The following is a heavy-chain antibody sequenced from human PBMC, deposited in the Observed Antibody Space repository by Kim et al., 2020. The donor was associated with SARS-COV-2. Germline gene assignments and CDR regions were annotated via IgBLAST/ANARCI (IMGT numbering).Heavy chain of an antibody. CDR1: GFTFSDSW. J-gene: IGHJ5*02. CDR2: INQDGSEI. D-gene: IGHD2-15*01. V-gene: IGHV3-7*01. CDR3: ARDTRPKVVMEFDP. Sequence: GGSLRLSCATSGFTFSDSWMNWVRQAPGKGLEWVANINQDGSEIYYVDSVKGRFTISRNNAKISLYLQMNSLRAEDTALYYCARDTRPKVVMEFDPWGQGTLVTVSS.